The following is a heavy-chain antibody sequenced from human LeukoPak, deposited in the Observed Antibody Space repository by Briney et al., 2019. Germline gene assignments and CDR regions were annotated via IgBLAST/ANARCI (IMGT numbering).Heavy chain of an antibody. CDR1: GYTLTELS. CDR2: FDPEDGET. D-gene: IGHD1-20*01. V-gene: IGHV1-24*01. Sequence: ASVKVSCKVSGYTLTELSMHWVRQAPGKGLEWMGGFDPEDGETIYAQKFQGRVTMTEDTSTDTAYMELSSLRSEDTAVHYCATPLTGTGDAFDIWGQGTMVTVSS. CDR3: ATPLTGTGDAFDI. J-gene: IGHJ3*02.